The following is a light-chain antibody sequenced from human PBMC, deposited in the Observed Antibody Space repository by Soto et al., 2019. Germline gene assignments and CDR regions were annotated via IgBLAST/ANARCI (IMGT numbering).Light chain of an antibody. CDR2: GAS. Sequence: EIVMTQSPATLSVSPGERATLSCRASQSVSSNLAWYQQKPGQAPRLLIYGASTRATGIPVRFSGSGSGTEFALTSSSLQSEDFAGYYCQQCNNWPPWTFGQGTKVEIK. CDR1: QSVSSN. CDR3: QQCNNWPPWT. J-gene: IGKJ1*01. V-gene: IGKV3-15*01.